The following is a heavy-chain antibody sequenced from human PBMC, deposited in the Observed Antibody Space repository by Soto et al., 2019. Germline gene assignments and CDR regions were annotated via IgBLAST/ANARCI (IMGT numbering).Heavy chain of an antibody. Sequence: QVQLQESGPGLVKPSQTLSLTCTVSGGSISSDDYYWGWIRQPPGKGLEWIGGSHDTATPSYGPYRKCQLTVSVATSNNQFSLTLRSVTAADTAVYFCASQSYDISSGALDFWGQGILVTVSS. CDR2: SHDTATP. J-gene: IGHJ4*02. D-gene: IGHD3-3*01. CDR1: GGSISSDDYY. CDR3: ASQSYDISSGALDF. V-gene: IGHV4-30-4*01.